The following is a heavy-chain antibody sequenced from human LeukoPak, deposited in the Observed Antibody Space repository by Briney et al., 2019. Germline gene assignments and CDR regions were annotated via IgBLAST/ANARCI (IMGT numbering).Heavy chain of an antibody. J-gene: IGHJ4*02. CDR3: AREAPMTTVTTGTPYCDY. Sequence: ASVKVSCKASGHTFTTYYVHLVRQAPGQGLEWMGIINPSGGSTSYAQKFQGRVTMTRDTSTSTVYMELSSLRSEDTAVYYCAREAPMTTVTTGTPYCDYWGQGTLVTVSS. CDR2: INPSGGST. D-gene: IGHD4-11*01. V-gene: IGHV1-46*01. CDR1: GHTFTTYY.